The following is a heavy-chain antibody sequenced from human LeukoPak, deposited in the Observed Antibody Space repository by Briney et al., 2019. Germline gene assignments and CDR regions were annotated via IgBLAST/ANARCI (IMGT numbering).Heavy chain of an antibody. V-gene: IGHV1-2*02. D-gene: IGHD2-21*01. CDR3: ARVGGVVIAHNWFDP. CDR2: INPNSGGT. Sequence: GASVKVSCKASGYTFTGYYMHWVRRAPGQGLEWMGWINPNSGGTNYAQKFQGRVTMTRDTSISTAYMELSRLRSDDTAVYYCARVGGVVIAHNWFDPWGQGTLVTVSS. J-gene: IGHJ5*02. CDR1: GYTFTGYY.